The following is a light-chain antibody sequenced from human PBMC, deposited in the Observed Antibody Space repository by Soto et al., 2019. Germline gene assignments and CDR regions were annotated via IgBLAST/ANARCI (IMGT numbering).Light chain of an antibody. CDR2: GAS. CDR1: QSVSISY. J-gene: IGKJ4*01. Sequence: EIVLTQSPGTLSLSPGERATLSCRASQSVSISYLAWYQQKPGQAPRLLIYGASSRATGIPDRFSGSGSGTDFTLTISRLEPEDLAVYYCQQYISSPRTFGGGTKVEI. V-gene: IGKV3-20*01. CDR3: QQYISSPRT.